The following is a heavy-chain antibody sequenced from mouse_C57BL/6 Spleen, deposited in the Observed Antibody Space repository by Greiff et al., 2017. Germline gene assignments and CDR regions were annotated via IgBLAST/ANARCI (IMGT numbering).Heavy chain of an antibody. CDR1: GFTFSDYY. D-gene: IGHD1-1*01. J-gene: IGHJ4*01. CDR2: ISNGGGST. V-gene: IGHV5-12*01. CDR3: ARHGYYGSSYYAMDY. Sequence: EVQGVESGGGLVQPGGSLKLSCAASGFTFSDYYMYWVRQTPEKRLEWVAYISNGGGSTYYPDTVKGRFTISRDNAKNTLYLQMSRLKSEDTAMYYWARHGYYGSSYYAMDYWGQGTSVTGSS.